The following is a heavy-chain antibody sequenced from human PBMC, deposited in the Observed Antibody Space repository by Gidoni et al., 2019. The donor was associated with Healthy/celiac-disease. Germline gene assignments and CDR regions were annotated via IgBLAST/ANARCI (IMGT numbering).Heavy chain of an antibody. CDR1: GFTFSSYA. V-gene: IGHV3-23*01. CDR3: AKDGYSSSWYNWFDP. CDR2: ISGSGGST. Sequence: EVQLLESGGGLVQPGGSLRTSCTASGFTFSSYAMSWVRQAPGKGLEWVSAISGSGGSTYYADSVKGRFTISRDNSKNTLYLQMNSLRAEDTAVYYCAKDGYSSSWYNWFDPWGQGTLVTVSS. D-gene: IGHD6-13*01. J-gene: IGHJ5*02.